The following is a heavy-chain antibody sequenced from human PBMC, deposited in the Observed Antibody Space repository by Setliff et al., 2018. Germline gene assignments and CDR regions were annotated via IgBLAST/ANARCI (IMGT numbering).Heavy chain of an antibody. J-gene: IGHJ3*02. Sequence: PSETLSLTCAVSGYSISSDYYWGWIRQPPGKGLEWIGSMYHSGSTYYNPSLKSRVTISVDTSKNRFSLKLNYVTAADTAVYYCARALGYCSRTSCYADAFDIWGQGTMVTVSS. V-gene: IGHV4-38-2*01. CDR2: MYHSGST. CDR1: GYSISSDYY. D-gene: IGHD2-2*01. CDR3: ARALGYCSRTSCYADAFDI.